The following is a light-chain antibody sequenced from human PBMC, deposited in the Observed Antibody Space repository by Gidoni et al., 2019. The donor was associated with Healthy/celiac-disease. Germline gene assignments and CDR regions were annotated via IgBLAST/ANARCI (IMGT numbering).Light chain of an antibody. CDR3: QQSYSTLLT. J-gene: IGKJ4*01. CDR1: QRIRSY. V-gene: IGKV1-39*01. CDR2: AAS. Sequence: DIQMTKDPSSLSASVGDRVTITCRASQRIRSYLNWYQQKPGKAPKLLIYAASSLQSGVPSRFSGSGSGTDFTLTISSLQPEDFAPYYCQQSYSTLLTFGGGTKVEIK.